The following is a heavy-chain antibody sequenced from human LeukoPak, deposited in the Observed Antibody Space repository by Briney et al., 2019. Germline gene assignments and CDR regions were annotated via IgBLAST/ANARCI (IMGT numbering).Heavy chain of an antibody. D-gene: IGHD3-16*02. Sequence: ASVKVSCKASGGTFSSYAISWVRQAPGQGLEWMGIINPSGSSTSYAQTFQGRVTMTRDMSTSTVYMELSSLRSEDTAVYYCARGPPYDYVWGSYRTFDYWGQGTLVTVSS. V-gene: IGHV1-46*01. CDR1: GGTFSSYA. CDR3: ARGPPYDYVWGSYRTFDY. J-gene: IGHJ4*02. CDR2: INPSGSST.